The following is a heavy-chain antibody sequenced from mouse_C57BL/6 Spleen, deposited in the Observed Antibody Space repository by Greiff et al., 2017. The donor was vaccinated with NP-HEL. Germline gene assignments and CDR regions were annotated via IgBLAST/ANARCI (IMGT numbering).Heavy chain of an antibody. CDR3: AVITTVVDWYFDV. J-gene: IGHJ1*03. CDR1: GYAFSSSW. Sequence: QVQLQQSGPELVKPGASVKISCKASGYAFSSSWMNWVKQRPGQGLEWIGRIYPGDGDTNYNGKFKGKATLTADKSSSTAYMQLSSLTSEDSAVYCCAVITTVVDWYFDVWGTGTTVTVSS. D-gene: IGHD1-1*01. V-gene: IGHV1-82*01. CDR2: IYPGDGDT.